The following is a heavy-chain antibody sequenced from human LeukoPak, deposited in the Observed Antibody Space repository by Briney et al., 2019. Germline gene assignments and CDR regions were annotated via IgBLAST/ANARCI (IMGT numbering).Heavy chain of an antibody. V-gene: IGHV3-53*01. Sequence: GGPLRLSCAASVLTVSVTYMRWVRQAAGKGWEWVSTIFDAGRTTYGDSVKGRFTVSRDTYKNTLFLQMKSLRADDTAVYYCAGATKWLAYDCWGQGTLVTVSS. CDR1: VLTVSVTY. J-gene: IGHJ4*02. CDR3: AGATKWLAYDC. D-gene: IGHD6-19*01. CDR2: IFDAGRT.